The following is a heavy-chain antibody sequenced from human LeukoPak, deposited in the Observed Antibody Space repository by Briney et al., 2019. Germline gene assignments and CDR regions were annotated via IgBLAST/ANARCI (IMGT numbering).Heavy chain of an antibody. CDR3: ARGRSGIAARPVADY. V-gene: IGHV3-48*03. CDR1: GFTFSSYE. D-gene: IGHD6-6*01. CDR2: ISSSGSTI. Sequence: GGSLRLSCAASGFTFSSYEMNWVRQAPGKGLEWVSYISSSGSTIYYADSVKGRFTISRDNAKNSMYLQMNSLRAEDTAVYYCARGRSGIAARPVADYWGQGTLVTVSS. J-gene: IGHJ4*02.